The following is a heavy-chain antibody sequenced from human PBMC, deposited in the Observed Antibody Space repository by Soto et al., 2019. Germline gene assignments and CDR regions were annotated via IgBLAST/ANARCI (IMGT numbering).Heavy chain of an antibody. J-gene: IGHJ3*02. CDR3: AKHLGRYYDHTGRDALDI. Sequence: PSETLSLTCGVSGDSISSYYCMWIRQPPGKGLESIGYLYYGRSANYNPSLKGRFTISRDNAKDSLFLQMNSLRPEDTALYYCAKHLGRYYDHTGRDALDIWGQGTMVTVSS. CDR1: GDSISSYY. D-gene: IGHD3-22*01. CDR2: LYYGRSA. V-gene: IGHV4-59*01.